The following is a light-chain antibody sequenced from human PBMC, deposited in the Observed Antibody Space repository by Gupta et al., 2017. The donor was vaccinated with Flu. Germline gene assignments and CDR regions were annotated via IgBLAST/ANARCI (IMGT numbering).Light chain of an antibody. J-gene: IGLJ3*02. CDR3: GTWENSLSAGFWV. Sequence: QSVLTQPPSVSAASGQMVTISCSGRSSNIGDNDVAWFQLVPGTAPRLLIYENNKRASGIPDRFSGSKSGTSATLGITGLQTGDEADYYCGTWENSLSAGFWVFGGGTKLTVV. CDR2: ENN. V-gene: IGLV1-51*02. CDR1: SSNIGDND.